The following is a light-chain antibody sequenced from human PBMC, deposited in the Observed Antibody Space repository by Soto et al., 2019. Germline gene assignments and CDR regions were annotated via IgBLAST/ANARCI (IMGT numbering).Light chain of an antibody. CDR1: SSNIGNNY. J-gene: IGLJ2*01. Sequence: QSVLTQPPSVSAAPGRKVTISCSGSSSNIGNNYVSWYQQLPGTAPKLLIYDNNKRPSGIPDRFSGSKSGTSGTLDITGLRTGDGADYSCATGDYSLTGEFFGGGTKATVL. CDR2: DNN. V-gene: IGLV1-51*01. CDR3: ATGDYSLTGEF.